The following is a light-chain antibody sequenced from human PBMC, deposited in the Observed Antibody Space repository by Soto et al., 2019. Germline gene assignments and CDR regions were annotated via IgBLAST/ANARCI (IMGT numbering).Light chain of an antibody. Sequence: QVTQSPASLSASVGDRVNISCRTSRGIYNYLAWYQQKSGQIPKLLINAASSLQSGVPSRFSGSGSGTDFTLSISSLQPEDVATYYCQKYDSAPRTFGQGTKLDIK. J-gene: IGKJ1*01. CDR3: QKYDSAPRT. CDR1: RGIYNY. V-gene: IGKV1-27*01. CDR2: AAS.